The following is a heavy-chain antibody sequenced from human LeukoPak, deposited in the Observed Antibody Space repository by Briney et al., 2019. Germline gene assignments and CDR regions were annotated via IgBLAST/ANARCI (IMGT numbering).Heavy chain of an antibody. CDR3: AKQGRRSAFDF. CDR2: IDHTGNT. CDR1: GGSFSGYY. J-gene: IGHJ4*02. D-gene: IGHD7-27*01. Sequence: SETLSLTCAVYGGSFSGYYWSWIRQPPGKGLEWIGEIDHTGNTNYNPSLKSRVTVSVDTSKNQFSLKVRSLTAADTAVYYCAKQGRRSAFDFWGQGTLVTVSS. V-gene: IGHV4-34*01.